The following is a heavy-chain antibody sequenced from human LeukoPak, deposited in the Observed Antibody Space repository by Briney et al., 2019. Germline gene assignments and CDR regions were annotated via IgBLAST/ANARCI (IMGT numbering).Heavy chain of an antibody. V-gene: IGHV3-7*01. Sequence: PGGSLRLSCIASGFTFDDFWMSWVRQAPGRGLEWVDTINKDGSETYFVDSVRGRFTISRDNAKSSVSLQMNSLTVEDTAVYYCARDLGGGPPGYWGQGTLVTVSS. CDR2: INKDGSET. CDR1: GFTFDDFW. CDR3: ARDLGGGPPGY. D-gene: IGHD4-23*01. J-gene: IGHJ4*02.